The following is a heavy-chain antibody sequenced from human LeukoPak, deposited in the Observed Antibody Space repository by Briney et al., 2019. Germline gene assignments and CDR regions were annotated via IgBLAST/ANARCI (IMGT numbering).Heavy chain of an antibody. Sequence: SETLSLTCSVSGDSITTSSYYWGWTRQPPGKGLEWIGTIYFSESTYYNPSLTSRVTISVDTSKNQFSLKLSSVTAADTAVYYCARAHRSISCYAVDCYYYYYMDVWGKGTTVTISS. CDR2: IYFSEST. D-gene: IGHD2-2*01. V-gene: IGHV4-39*07. J-gene: IGHJ6*03. CDR1: GDSITTSSYY. CDR3: ARAHRSISCYAVDCYYYYYMDV.